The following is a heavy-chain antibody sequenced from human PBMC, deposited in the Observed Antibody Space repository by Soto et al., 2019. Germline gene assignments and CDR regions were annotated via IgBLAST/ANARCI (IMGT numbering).Heavy chain of an antibody. CDR3: TMSAVRTSGGLIGPFDN. J-gene: IGHJ4*02. CDR2: INAATGNT. D-gene: IGHD3-16*02. V-gene: IGHV1-3*01. CDR1: GESFSTYA. Sequence: ASVKVSWKASGESFSTYALHSVCQSNGKRLEWMGWINAATGNTKYSQKFQGRVSITRDTSASTAYMELSSLRSDDTAVYYCTMSAVRTSGGLIGPFDNCGQGTVVTVSS.